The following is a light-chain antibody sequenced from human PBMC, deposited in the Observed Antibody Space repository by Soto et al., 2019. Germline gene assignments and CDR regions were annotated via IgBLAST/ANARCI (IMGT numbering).Light chain of an antibody. Sequence: QSVLTQPASVSGSPGQSITISCTGTSSDVGSYNLVSWYQQHPGKAPKLMIYEGSKRPSGVSNRFSGSKSGNTASLTISGLHAEDEADYYCCSYADSRVFGGGTKLTVL. CDR1: SSDVGSYNL. J-gene: IGLJ3*02. CDR3: CSYADSRV. CDR2: EGS. V-gene: IGLV2-23*01.